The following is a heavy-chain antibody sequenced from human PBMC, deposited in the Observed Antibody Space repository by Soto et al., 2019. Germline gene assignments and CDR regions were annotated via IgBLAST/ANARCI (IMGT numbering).Heavy chain of an antibody. CDR2: IIPIFGTA. J-gene: IGHJ5*02. V-gene: IGHV1-69*13. Sequence: WASVKVSCKASGGTFSSYAISWVRQAPGQGLEWMGGIIPIFGTANYAQKFQGRVTITADESTSTAYMELSSLRSEDTAVYYCARDRYCTNGVCYTDNWFDPWGQGTLVTVSS. D-gene: IGHD2-8*01. CDR1: GGTFSSYA. CDR3: ARDRYCTNGVCYTDNWFDP.